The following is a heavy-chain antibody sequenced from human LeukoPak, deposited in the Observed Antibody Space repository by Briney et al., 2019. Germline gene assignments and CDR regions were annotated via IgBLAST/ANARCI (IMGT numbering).Heavy chain of an antibody. V-gene: IGHV1-8*01. Sequence: ASVKVSCKASGCTFTSYDINWVRQATGQGLEWMGWMNPNSGNTGHAQKFQGRVTMTRNTSISTAYMELSSLRSEDTAVYYCARGHVEMATTYDYWGQGTLVTVSS. CDR3: ARGHVEMATTYDY. J-gene: IGHJ4*02. CDR2: MNPNSGNT. D-gene: IGHD5-24*01. CDR1: GCTFTSYD.